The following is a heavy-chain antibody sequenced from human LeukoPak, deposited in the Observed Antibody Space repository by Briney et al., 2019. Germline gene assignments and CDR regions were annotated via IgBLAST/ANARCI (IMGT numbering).Heavy chain of an antibody. CDR3: ARGYFSLVYDSSGYYSSGWFDP. D-gene: IGHD3-22*01. Sequence: ASVKVSCKASGYPFSNYDINWVRQAPGQGREWMGWMNPKSGNTGYGQKFQGRVTMTRVTSITTAYMELRSLRSEDTAVYYCARGYFSLVYDSSGYYSSGWFDPWGQGTLVTVSS. V-gene: IGHV1-8*01. CDR1: GYPFSNYD. CDR2: MNPKSGNT. J-gene: IGHJ5*02.